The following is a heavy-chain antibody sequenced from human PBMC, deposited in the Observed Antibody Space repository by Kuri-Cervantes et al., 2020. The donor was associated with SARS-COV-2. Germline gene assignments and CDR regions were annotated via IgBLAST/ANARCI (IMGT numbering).Heavy chain of an antibody. Sequence: GESLKISCAASGFTFSNAWMSWVRQAPGKGLEWVSYISSSGSTIYYADSVKGRFTISRDNAKNSLYLQMNSLRAEDTAVYYCAELDFWSGYYIDYWGQGTLVTVSS. CDR2: ISSSGSTI. CDR1: GFTFSNAW. V-gene: IGHV3-11*04. D-gene: IGHD3-3*01. CDR3: AELDFWSGYYIDY. J-gene: IGHJ4*02.